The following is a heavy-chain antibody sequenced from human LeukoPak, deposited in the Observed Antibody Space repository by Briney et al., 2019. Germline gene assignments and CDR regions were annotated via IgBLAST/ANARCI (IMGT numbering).Heavy chain of an antibody. CDR1: GGSISSSSYY. CDR2: IYYSGST. V-gene: IGHV4-39*01. D-gene: IGHD2-21*02. Sequence: PSETLSLTCPVSGGSISSSSYYWGWIRQPPGKGLEWIGCIYYSGSTYYNPSLKSRVTISVDTSKNQFSLKLSSVTAADTAVYYCATLVVVTALSGRNVQHWGQGTLVTVSS. CDR3: ATLVVVTALSGRNVQH. J-gene: IGHJ1*01.